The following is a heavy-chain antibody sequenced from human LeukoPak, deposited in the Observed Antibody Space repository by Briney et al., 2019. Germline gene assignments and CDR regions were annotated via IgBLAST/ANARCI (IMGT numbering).Heavy chain of an antibody. CDR3: ARNDSSAYDY. J-gene: IGHJ4*02. CDR1: GYTFTSNG. Sequence: GASVKVSCKASGYTFTSNGISWVRQAPGQGLEWMGWISAYNGYTMSAQNLQGRVTMTTDTSTSTAYMELRSVRSDDTAVFYCARNDSSAYDYWGQGTLVTVSS. D-gene: IGHD2-15*01. V-gene: IGHV1-18*01. CDR2: ISAYNGYT.